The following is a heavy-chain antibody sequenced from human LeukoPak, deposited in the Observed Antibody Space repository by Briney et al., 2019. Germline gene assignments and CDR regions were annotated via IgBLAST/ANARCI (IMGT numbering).Heavy chain of an antibody. V-gene: IGHV4-39*07. J-gene: IGHJ6*03. CDR3: ARVRGVYYYYYYMDV. Sequence: SETLSLTCTVSGGSISSSSYYWGWIRQPPGKGLEWIGSIYYSGSTYYNPSLKSRVTISVDTSKNQFSLKLSSVTAADTAVYYCARVRGVYYYYYYMDVWGKGTTVTISS. D-gene: IGHD3-10*01. CDR1: GGSISSSSYY. CDR2: IYYSGST.